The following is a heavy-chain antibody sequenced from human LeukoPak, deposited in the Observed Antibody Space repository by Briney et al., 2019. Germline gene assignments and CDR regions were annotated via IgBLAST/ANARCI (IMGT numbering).Heavy chain of an antibody. J-gene: IGHJ5*02. Sequence: ASVKVSCKASGYTVTSHGISWVRQAPGQGLEWMGWISTYNGNTNYAQKFQGRFTMTTETSTSTAYMELRSLRSDDTAVYYCARENSGSYFTWGQGTLVTVSS. CDR2: ISTYNGNT. CDR3: ARENSGSYFT. CDR1: GYTVTSHG. D-gene: IGHD1-26*01. V-gene: IGHV1-18*01.